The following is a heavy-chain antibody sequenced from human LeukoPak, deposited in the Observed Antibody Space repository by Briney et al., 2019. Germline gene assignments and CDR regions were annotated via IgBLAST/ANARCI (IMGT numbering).Heavy chain of an antibody. CDR2: IHYSGST. J-gene: IGHJ4*02. V-gene: IGHV4-39*01. CDR3: ARLGSTVTTLIRGFDY. D-gene: IGHD4-17*01. CDR1: GGSISSSSYY. Sequence: SETLSLTCTVSGGSISSSSYYWGWIRQPPGKGLAWIGSIHYSGSTYYNPSLKSRVTISVDTSKNQFSLKLSSVTAADTAVYYCARLGSTVTTLIRGFDYWGQGTLVTVSS.